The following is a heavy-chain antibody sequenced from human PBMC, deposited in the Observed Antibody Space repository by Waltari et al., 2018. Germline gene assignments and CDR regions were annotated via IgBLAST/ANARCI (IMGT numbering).Heavy chain of an antibody. CDR2: IYTSGST. D-gene: IGHD3-3*01. CDR1: GGSISSGSYY. CDR3: ARDRYDFRPDAFDI. J-gene: IGHJ3*02. Sequence: QVQLQESGPGLVKPSQTLSLTFTVSGGSISSGSYYWSWIRQPAGKGLEWIGYIYTSGSTNYNPSRKSRVTRSVDTSKNQFSLKLSSVTAADTAVYYCARDRYDFRPDAFDIWGQGTMVTVSS. V-gene: IGHV4-61*09.